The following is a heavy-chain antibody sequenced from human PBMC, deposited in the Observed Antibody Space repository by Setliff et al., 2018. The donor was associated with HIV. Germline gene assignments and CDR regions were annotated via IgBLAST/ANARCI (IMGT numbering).Heavy chain of an antibody. CDR1: GGTFSSYA. V-gene: IGHV1-69*10. J-gene: IGHJ4*02. CDR3: ARDISPQGVGATVVY. Sequence: GASVKVSCKASGGTFSSYAISWVRQAPGQGLEWMGGIIPILGIANYAQKFQGRVTITADESTSTAYMELSSLRSEDTAVYYCARDISPQGVGATVVYWGQGTLVTSPQ. D-gene: IGHD1-26*01. CDR2: IIPILGIA.